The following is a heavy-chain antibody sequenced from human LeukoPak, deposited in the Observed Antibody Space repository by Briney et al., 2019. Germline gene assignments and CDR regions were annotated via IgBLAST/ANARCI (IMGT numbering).Heavy chain of an antibody. CDR1: GFTFSTYG. D-gene: IGHD1-26*01. V-gene: IGHV3-33*06. CDR3: AKGADDSGTYSDAFDI. J-gene: IGHJ3*02. CDR2: IWYDGSNK. Sequence: GGSLRLSCAAPGFTFSTYGMQRVRQAPGKGLERVAVIWYDGSNKYYADSVKGRFTISRDNSKNTLYLQMNSLRAEDTAVYYCAKGADDSGTYSDAFDIWGQGTMVTVSS.